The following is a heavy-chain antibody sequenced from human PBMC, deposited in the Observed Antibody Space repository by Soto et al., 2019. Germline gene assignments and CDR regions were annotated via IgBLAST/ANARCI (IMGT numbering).Heavy chain of an antibody. CDR1: VFRFSSYS. CDR2: ITATGDRT. Sequence: GWSLRLSCSDSVFRFSSYSMSWVRQTPGKGLEWVAAITATGDRTYYADSVTGRFTISRDNSKKTHYLQMTSLRAEDTAMYYCATMNGYFEYWGQGTPVTVSS. V-gene: IGHV3-23*01. CDR3: ATMNGYFEY. J-gene: IGHJ4*02. D-gene: IGHD3-22*01.